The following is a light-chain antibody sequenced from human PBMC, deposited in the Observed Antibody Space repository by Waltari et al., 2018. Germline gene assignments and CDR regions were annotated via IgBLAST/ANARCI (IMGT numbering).Light chain of an antibody. CDR1: SGHSSYA. Sequence: QLVLTQSPSASASLGASVKLTCTLSSGHSSYAIAWHQQQPEKGPRYLMKLNSDGSHSKGDGIPGRFSGSSSGAWRYLTISRLQSEDEADYYCQTWGTGIVVFGGGTKLTVL. CDR2: LNSDGSH. CDR3: QTWGTGIVV. V-gene: IGLV4-69*01. J-gene: IGLJ2*01.